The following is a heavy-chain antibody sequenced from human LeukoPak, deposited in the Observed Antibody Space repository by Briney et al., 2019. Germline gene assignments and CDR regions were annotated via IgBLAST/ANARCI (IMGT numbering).Heavy chain of an antibody. J-gene: IGHJ1*01. Sequence: GGSLRLSCAASGFTFSSYGMHWVRQAPGKGLEWVAVVWYDGSNKYYAESVKGRFTISRDNSKNTLYLQMNSLRAEDTAVYYCARDPDYGGNPPEYFQHWGQGTLVTVSS. V-gene: IGHV3-33*01. D-gene: IGHD4-23*01. CDR1: GFTFSSYG. CDR2: VWYDGSNK. CDR3: ARDPDYGGNPPEYFQH.